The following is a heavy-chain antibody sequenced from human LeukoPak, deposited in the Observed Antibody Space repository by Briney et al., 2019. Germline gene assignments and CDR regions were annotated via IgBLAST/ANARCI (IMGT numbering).Heavy chain of an antibody. V-gene: IGHV1-69*05. CDR3: ASSSPYGDYGKDDY. CDR2: IIPIFGTA. Sequence: SVKVSCKASGGTFSSYAISWVRQAPGQGLEWMGRIIPIFGTANYAQKFQGRVTITTDESTSTAYLELSSLRSEDTAVYYCASSSPYGDYGKDDYWGQGTLVTVSS. J-gene: IGHJ4*02. CDR1: GGTFSSYA. D-gene: IGHD4-17*01.